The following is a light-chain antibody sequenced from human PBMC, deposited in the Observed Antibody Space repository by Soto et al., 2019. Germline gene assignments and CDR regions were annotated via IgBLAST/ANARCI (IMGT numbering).Light chain of an antibody. CDR1: SSDVGAYAY. J-gene: IGLJ1*01. Sequence: QSVLTQPASVSGSPGQSITISCTGTSSDVGAYAYVSWYQHHPGKVPKLMIYDVGVRPSGVSNRFSGSKSGNTASLTIFGLQADDEADYYCSSYTGSGSLYVFGTGTKVTVL. CDR2: DVG. V-gene: IGLV2-14*03. CDR3: SSYTGSGSLYV.